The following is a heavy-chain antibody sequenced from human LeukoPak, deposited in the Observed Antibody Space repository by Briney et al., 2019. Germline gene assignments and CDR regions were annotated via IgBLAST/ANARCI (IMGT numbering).Heavy chain of an antibody. Sequence: GASVKVSFKASGYTFTSYDIHWVRQATGQGLEWMGWMNPNSGSTSYAQKFQGRVTMTRNTSISTAYMELSSLRSEDTAVYYCAIYGDYLNYYCYYYMDVWGKGTTVTVSS. J-gene: IGHJ6*03. CDR1: GYTFTSYD. D-gene: IGHD4-17*01. V-gene: IGHV1-8*01. CDR2: MNPNSGST. CDR3: AIYGDYLNYYCYYYMDV.